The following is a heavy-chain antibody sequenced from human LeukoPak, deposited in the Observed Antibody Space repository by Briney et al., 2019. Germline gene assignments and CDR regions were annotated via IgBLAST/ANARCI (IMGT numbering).Heavy chain of an antibody. J-gene: IGHJ4*02. CDR1: GFTFSDYY. V-gene: IGHV3-11*04. D-gene: IGHD3-3*01. CDR2: ISSSGSTI. Sequence: GGSLRLSCAASGFTFSDYYMSWIRQAPGKGLEWVSYISSSGSTIYYADSVKGRFTISRDNSKNTLDLQMSSLRAEDTAVYYCARDRSYDFWSGYSTPDYWGQGTLVTVSS. CDR3: ARDRSYDFWSGYSTPDY.